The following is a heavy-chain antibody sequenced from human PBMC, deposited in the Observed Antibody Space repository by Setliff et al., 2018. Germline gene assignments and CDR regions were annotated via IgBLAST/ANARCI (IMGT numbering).Heavy chain of an antibody. CDR2: IYYSGST. V-gene: IGHV4-31*03. CDR1: GGSISGGGYY. J-gene: IGHJ3*02. CDR3: ARSGYYSIDAFDI. Sequence: KPSETLSLTCTVSGGSISGGGYYWSWIRQHPRKGLEWIRYIYYSGSTNYTPSLKSRVTLSVDTSRNHFSLKLNSVTAADTAVYYCARSGYYSIDAFDIWGQGTMVTVSS. D-gene: IGHD3-22*01.